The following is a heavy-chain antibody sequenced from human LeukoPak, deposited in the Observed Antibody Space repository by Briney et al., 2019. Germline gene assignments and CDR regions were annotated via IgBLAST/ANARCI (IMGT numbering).Heavy chain of an antibody. V-gene: IGHV3-30*04. J-gene: IGHJ4*02. CDR2: ISYDGSNK. CDR1: GFTFSSYA. CDR3: ARDDFWSGYYMSVDY. D-gene: IGHD3-3*01. Sequence: PGGSLRLSCAASGFTFSSYAMHWVRQAPGKGLEWVAVISYDGSNKYYADSVKGRFTISRDNSKNTLYLQMNSLRAEDTAVYYCARDDFWSGYYMSVDYWGQGTLVTVSS.